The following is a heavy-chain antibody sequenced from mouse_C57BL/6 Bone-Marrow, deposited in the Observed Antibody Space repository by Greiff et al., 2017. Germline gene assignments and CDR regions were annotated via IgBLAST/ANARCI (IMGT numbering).Heavy chain of an antibody. Sequence: QVQLQQPGAELVMPGASVKLSCKASGYTFTSYWMHWVKQRPGQGLEWIGEIDPSDSYTNYNQKFKGKSTLTVDKSSSTAYMQLSSLTSEDSAVYDGARLRHGSSYPFAYWGQGTLVTVSA. D-gene: IGHD1-1*01. J-gene: IGHJ3*01. CDR3: ARLRHGSSYPFAY. V-gene: IGHV1-69*01. CDR2: IDPSDSYT. CDR1: GYTFTSYW.